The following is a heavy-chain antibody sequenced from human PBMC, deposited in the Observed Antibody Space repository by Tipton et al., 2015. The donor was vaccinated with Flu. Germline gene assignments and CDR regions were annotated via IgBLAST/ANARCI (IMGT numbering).Heavy chain of an antibody. CDR2: IDPGDSDT. J-gene: IGHJ5*02. CDR3: VRRRAGYYGGGNRWFDP. Sequence: QLVQSGAEVKKPGESLRISCRGSGYTFTSYWIGWVRQMPGKGLEWVGIIDPGDSDTRYSPSFQGQVTISVDKSITTAYLQWSSLKASDTAMYYCVRRRAGYYGGGNRWFDPWGQGTLVNVSS. V-gene: IGHV5-51*01. D-gene: IGHD3-10*01. CDR1: GYTFTSYW.